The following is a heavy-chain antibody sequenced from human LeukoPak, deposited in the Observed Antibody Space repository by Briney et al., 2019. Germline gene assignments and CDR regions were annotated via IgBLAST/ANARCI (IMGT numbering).Heavy chain of an antibody. Sequence: SETLSLTCTVSGGSINTPNYYWGWLRQTPGTGLEWFGNIFYSGGTYYSPSLTSRVTISLDTSRNQFSLKLNSVTAADTAVYYCARDHLANLASRLFDPWGQGTLVTVSS. CDR1: GGSINTPNYY. CDR2: IFYSGGT. D-gene: IGHD3-3*01. J-gene: IGHJ5*02. V-gene: IGHV4-39*07. CDR3: ARDHLANLASRLFDP.